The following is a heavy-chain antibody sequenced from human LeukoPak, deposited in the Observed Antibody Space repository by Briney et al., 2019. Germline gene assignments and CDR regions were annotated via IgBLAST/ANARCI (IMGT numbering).Heavy chain of an antibody. CDR2: TYYRSKWYN. Sequence: SQTLSLTCAISGDSVSSNSAAWNWIRQSPSRGLEWLGRTYYRSKWYNDYAVSFKSRITINPDTSKNQFSLQLNSVTPEDTAVYYCARGFFMVRGVKPGYHAFDIWGQGTMVTVSS. CDR3: ARGFFMVRGVKPGYHAFDI. V-gene: IGHV6-1*01. D-gene: IGHD3-10*01. CDR1: GDSVSSNSAA. J-gene: IGHJ3*02.